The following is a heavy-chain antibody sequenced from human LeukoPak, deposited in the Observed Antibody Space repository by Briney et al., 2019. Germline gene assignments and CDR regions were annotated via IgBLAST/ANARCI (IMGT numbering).Heavy chain of an antibody. D-gene: IGHD3-16*01. CDR3: GREVLGRGLHFEH. V-gene: IGHV4-34*01. CDR1: GGSFSGYY. Sequence: SETLSLTCAVYGGSFSGYYWSWIRQPPGKGLEWIGEINHSGSTNYNPSLKSRVTISVDTSKNQFSLKLSSVTAADTAVYYCGREVLGRGLHFEHRGQGTLVHVP. J-gene: IGHJ4*02. CDR2: INHSGST.